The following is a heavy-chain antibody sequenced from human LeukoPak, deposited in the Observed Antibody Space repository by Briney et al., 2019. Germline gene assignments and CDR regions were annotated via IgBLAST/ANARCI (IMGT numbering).Heavy chain of an antibody. V-gene: IGHV4-4*02. CDR2: VFHRGTP. J-gene: IGHJ6*03. CDR1: GDSISNYW. Sequence: SETLSLTCAVSGDSISNYWWSWVRQSPGKGLEWIGQVFHRGTPNYNPSLKSRVTMPIDKSSNQLSLKLDAVTAADTAVYYCARVMGASWFFYLDVWGKGTTVTVSS. CDR3: ARVMGASWFFYLDV. D-gene: IGHD3-16*02.